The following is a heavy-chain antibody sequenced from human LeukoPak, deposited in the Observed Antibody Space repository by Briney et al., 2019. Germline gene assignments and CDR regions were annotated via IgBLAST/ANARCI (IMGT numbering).Heavy chain of an antibody. CDR2: IRYDGSNK. Sequence: GGSLRLSCAASGFTFSSYGMHWVRQAPGKGLEWVTYIRYDGSNKYYADSVKGRFTISRDNSKNTLYLQMNSLRAEDTAAYYCARGGEGTVTYYYYYMDVWGKGTTVTVSS. J-gene: IGHJ6*03. D-gene: IGHD4-11*01. V-gene: IGHV3-30*02. CDR1: GFTFSSYG. CDR3: ARGGEGTVTYYYYYMDV.